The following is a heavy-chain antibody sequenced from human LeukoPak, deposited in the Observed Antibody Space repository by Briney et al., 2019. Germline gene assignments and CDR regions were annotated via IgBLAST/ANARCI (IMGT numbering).Heavy chain of an antibody. CDR1: GYTFTSSA. D-gene: IGHD3-9*01. V-gene: IGHV1-3*01. CDR3: ARDQEEEYWYYDILTGPDY. CDR2: INVGNGNT. J-gene: IGHJ4*02. Sequence: GASVKVSCKASGYTFTSSAMHWVRQAPGQRLEWMGWINVGNGNTKYSQKFQGRVTITRDTSASTAYMELSSLRSEDTAVYYCARDQEEEYWYYDILTGPDYWGQGILVTVSS.